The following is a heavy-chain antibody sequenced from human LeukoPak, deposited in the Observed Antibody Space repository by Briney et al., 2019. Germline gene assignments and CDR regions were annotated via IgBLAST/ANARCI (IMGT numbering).Heavy chain of an antibody. Sequence: SETLSLTCTVSGGSIGRYYWSWIRQPAGKGLEWIGRIYTSGSTNYNPSLKSRVTLSVDTSKNQFSLKLSSVTAADTAVYYCARDVTAVAGTPAFDIWGQGTMVTVSS. V-gene: IGHV4-4*07. CDR1: GGSIGRYY. CDR2: IYTSGST. D-gene: IGHD6-19*01. CDR3: ARDVTAVAGTPAFDI. J-gene: IGHJ3*02.